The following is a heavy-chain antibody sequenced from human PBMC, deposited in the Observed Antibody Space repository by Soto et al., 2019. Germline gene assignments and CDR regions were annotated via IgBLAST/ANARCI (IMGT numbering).Heavy chain of an antibody. J-gene: IGHJ4*02. CDR3: ARDRSSSPDYFDF. CDR2: IYYNGRT. D-gene: IGHD2-15*01. CDR1: GGSINSDDFY. V-gene: IGHV4-30-4*01. Sequence: QVQLQESGPGLVRPSQTLSLTCTVSGGSINSDDFYWSWIRQPPGGGLEWIGFIYYNGRTSYTPSLESRLAISLDTSKNQFSLRLSSVTAADTAVYYCARDRSSSPDYFDFWGPGTLVTVSS.